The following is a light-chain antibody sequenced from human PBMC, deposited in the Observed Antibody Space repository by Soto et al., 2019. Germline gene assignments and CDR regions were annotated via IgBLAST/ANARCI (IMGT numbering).Light chain of an antibody. V-gene: IGKV1-5*01. J-gene: IGKJ2*01. CDR2: DAS. CDR1: QPITAW. Sequence: IQMTQSPSTLSASVGDRVTITCRASQPITAWLAWYQQKPGKAPNLLIYDASDLQSGVPSRFSGSGSGTEFTRTITGLQPDDFANYYCQQYNLYPYTFGQGTKLEIK. CDR3: QQYNLYPYT.